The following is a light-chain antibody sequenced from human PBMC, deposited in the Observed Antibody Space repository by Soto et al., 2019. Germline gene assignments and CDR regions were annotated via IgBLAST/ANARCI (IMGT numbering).Light chain of an antibody. CDR2: DNN. CDR3: GTWDSSLSVHV. J-gene: IGLJ1*01. Sequence: QSVLTQPPSVSAAPGQKVTISCSGSSSNIGNNYVSWYQQVPGTAPKLLIYDNNKRPSGNPDRFSGSKSGTSATLGISGLXTGDEADYYCGTWDSSLSVHVFGTGTRSPS. V-gene: IGLV1-51*01. CDR1: SSNIGNNY.